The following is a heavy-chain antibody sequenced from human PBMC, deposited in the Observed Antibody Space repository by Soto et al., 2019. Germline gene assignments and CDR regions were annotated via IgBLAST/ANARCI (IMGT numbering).Heavy chain of an antibody. CDR2: IHYTGNT. V-gene: IGHV4-59*01. Sequence: QVQLQESGPGLVKPSETLSLTCTVSGGSIRSYYWNWIRQPPGKGLEWIGYIHYTGNTNYNPSLTSRFSFSLDSYKNQVSLKLSSVTAADTAVSYCARAPPDSALLTGYYVGWFDPWGQGPLVTVSS. CDR1: GGSIRSYY. D-gene: IGHD3-9*01. J-gene: IGHJ5*02. CDR3: ARAPPDSALLTGYYVGWFDP.